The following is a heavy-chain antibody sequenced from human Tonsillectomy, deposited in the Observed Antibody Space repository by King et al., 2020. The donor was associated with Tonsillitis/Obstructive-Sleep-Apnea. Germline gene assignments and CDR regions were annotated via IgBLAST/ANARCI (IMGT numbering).Heavy chain of an antibody. CDR1: GFTFSNAW. CDR2: IKSKTEGGTK. V-gene: IGHV3-15*01. D-gene: IGHD3-3*01. Sequence: VQLVESGGGLVKPGGSLRLSCAASGFTFSNAWMSWVRQAPGKGLEWVGCIKSKTEGGTKDYAEPGKGRFTISRDDSKNTLYLQMTSLKTEDTAVYYCTTDLENTIFGVATWDYWGQGTLVTVSS. CDR3: TTDLENTIFGVATWDY. J-gene: IGHJ4*02.